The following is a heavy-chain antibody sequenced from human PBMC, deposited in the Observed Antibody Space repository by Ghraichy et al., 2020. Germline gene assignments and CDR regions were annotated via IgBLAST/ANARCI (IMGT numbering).Heavy chain of an antibody. CDR3: ASDDYVWGSYRTFDY. D-gene: IGHD3-16*02. J-gene: IGHJ4*02. Sequence: GSPRLSCAVSGGSISSSNWWSWVRQPPGKGLEWIGEIYHSGSTNYNPSLKSRVTISVDKSKNQFSLRLSSVTAADTAVYYCASDDYVWGSYRTFDYWGQGTLVTVSS. V-gene: IGHV4-4*02. CDR2: IYHSGST. CDR1: GGSISSSNW.